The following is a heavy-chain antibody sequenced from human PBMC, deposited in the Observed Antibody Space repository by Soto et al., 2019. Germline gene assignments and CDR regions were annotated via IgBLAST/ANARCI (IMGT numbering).Heavy chain of an antibody. D-gene: IGHD4-17*01. J-gene: IGHJ4*02. CDR1: GFTFSSYA. CDR2: ISGSGGST. CDR3: AKGNLDYGDFFDY. V-gene: IGHV3-23*01. Sequence: PGGSLILSCAASGFTFSSYAMSWVRQAPGKGLEWVSAISGSGGSTYYADSVKGRFTISRDNSKNTLYLQMNSLRAEDTAVYYCAKGNLDYGDFFDYWGQGTLVTVSS.